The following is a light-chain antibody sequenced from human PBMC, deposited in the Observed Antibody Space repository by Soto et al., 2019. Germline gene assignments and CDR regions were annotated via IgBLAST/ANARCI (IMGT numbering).Light chain of an antibody. V-gene: IGKV1-39*01. Sequence: DIQMTQSPSSLSASVEDRVIITCRASQSISSNLNWYQQKPGKAPKLLIYAASNLQSGVPSTFSGSGSGTDFTLTISSLQPEDFATYYCQQSHSIPWTFGQGTKVDIK. CDR2: AAS. CDR3: QQSHSIPWT. CDR1: QSISSN. J-gene: IGKJ1*01.